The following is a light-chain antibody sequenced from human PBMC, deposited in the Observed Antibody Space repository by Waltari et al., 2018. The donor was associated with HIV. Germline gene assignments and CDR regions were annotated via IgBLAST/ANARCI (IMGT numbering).Light chain of an antibody. Sequence: QSALTQPPSASGSPGQSVTISCTGTSSDVGGYNYVSWDQQHPGKAPKYINYEVSKRPSGVPDLFSGSKAGNTASLTVAGLQAEDEADYYCSSYAGSNWVFGGGTKLTVL. CDR2: EVS. CDR1: SSDVGGYNY. CDR3: SSYAGSNWV. J-gene: IGLJ3*02. V-gene: IGLV2-8*01.